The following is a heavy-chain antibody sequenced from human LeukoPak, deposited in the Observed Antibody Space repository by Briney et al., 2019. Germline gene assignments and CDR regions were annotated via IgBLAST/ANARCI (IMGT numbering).Heavy chain of an antibody. CDR2: IYTSGST. CDR1: GGSISSFY. V-gene: IGHV4-4*07. J-gene: IGHJ3*02. CDR3: ARDIQQWLDRDAFDI. D-gene: IGHD6-19*01. Sequence: PSETLSLTCTVSGGSISSFYWSWIRQPAGKGLEWIGRIYTSGSTNYNPSLKSRVTMSVDTSKNQFSLKLSSVTAADTAVYYCARDIQQWLDRDAFDIWGQGTMVTVSS.